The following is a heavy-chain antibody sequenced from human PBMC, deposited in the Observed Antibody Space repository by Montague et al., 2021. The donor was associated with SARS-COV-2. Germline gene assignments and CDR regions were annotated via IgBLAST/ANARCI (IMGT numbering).Heavy chain of an antibody. J-gene: IGHJ5*02. Sequence: SETLSLTCTVNGGSIISYYWSWIRQPPGEGLEWIGDVNHIGSAYYNRSLRSRITISVSTSRSQFSLRLTSVTAADTAVYYCARARESRDMAWFDPWGQGTLVTVSS. CDR2: VNHIGSA. D-gene: IGHD2-21*02. CDR3: ARARESRDMAWFDP. V-gene: IGHV4-59*12. CDR1: GGSIISYY.